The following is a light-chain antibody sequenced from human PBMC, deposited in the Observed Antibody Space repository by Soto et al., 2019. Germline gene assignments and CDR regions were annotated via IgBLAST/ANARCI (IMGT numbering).Light chain of an antibody. J-gene: IGKJ4*01. CDR3: QQYNNWPPLT. CDR1: QSVSSN. Sequence: EIVMTQSPATLSVSPGERATLSCRASQSVSSNLAWFQHKPGQAPRLLIYGASTRATGIPARFSGRGSGTEFTLTISSLQSEDFAVYYCQQYNNWPPLTFGGGTKVDIK. CDR2: GAS. V-gene: IGKV3-15*01.